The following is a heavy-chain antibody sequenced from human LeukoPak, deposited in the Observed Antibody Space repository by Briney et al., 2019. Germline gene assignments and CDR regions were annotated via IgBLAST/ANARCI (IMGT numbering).Heavy chain of an antibody. CDR1: GFTFSSYS. Sequence: GGSLRLSCAASGFTFSSYSMNWVRQAPGKGLEWVSYISSSSSTIYYADSVKGRFTISRDNAKNSLYLQMNSLRAEDTAVYYCARVPRRDGYNRFRPDAFDIWGQGTMVTVSS. CDR2: ISSSSSTI. D-gene: IGHD5-24*01. CDR3: ARVPRRDGYNRFRPDAFDI. J-gene: IGHJ3*02. V-gene: IGHV3-48*04.